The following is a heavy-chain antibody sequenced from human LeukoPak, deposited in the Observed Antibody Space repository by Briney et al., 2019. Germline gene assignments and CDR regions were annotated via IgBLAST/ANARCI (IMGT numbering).Heavy chain of an antibody. CDR3: ARFTYYDFWSGYPVDY. V-gene: IGHV1-18*01. J-gene: IGHJ4*02. CDR2: ISAYNGNT. CDR1: GYTFTSYG. Sequence: ASVKVSCKASGYTFTSYGISWVRQAPGQGLEWMGWISAYNGNTNYAQKPQGRVTMTTDTSTSTAYMELRSLRSDDTAVYYCARFTYYDFWSGYPVDYWGQGTLVTVSS. D-gene: IGHD3-3*01.